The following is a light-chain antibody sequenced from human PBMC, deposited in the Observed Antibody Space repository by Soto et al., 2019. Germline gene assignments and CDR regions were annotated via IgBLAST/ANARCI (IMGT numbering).Light chain of an antibody. CDR1: QSPLYSDGNTY. J-gene: IGKJ2*01. V-gene: IGKV2-30*01. CDR2: RVS. CDR3: MQATHWPYT. Sequence: DVVMTQSPLSLPVTLGQPASISCRSTQSPLYSDGNTYLNWFQQRPGQSPRRLIYRVSNRDSGVPAQFSGSGSGSDFTLRISWAEAEDVEIYYCMQATHWPYTFGQGTRLEIK.